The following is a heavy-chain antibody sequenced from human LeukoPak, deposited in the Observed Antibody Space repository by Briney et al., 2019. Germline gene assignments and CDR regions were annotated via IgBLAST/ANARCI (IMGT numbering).Heavy chain of an antibody. CDR3: ARDGSEQWLVLEFDY. J-gene: IGHJ4*02. D-gene: IGHD6-19*01. V-gene: IGHV1-2*02. Sequence: ASVKVSCKASGYTFTGYYMHWVRQAPGQGLEWMGWINPNSGGTNYAQKFQGRVTMTRDTSISTAYMELSRLRSDDTAVYYCARDGSEQWLVLEFDYWGQGTLVTVSS. CDR1: GYTFTGYY. CDR2: INPNSGGT.